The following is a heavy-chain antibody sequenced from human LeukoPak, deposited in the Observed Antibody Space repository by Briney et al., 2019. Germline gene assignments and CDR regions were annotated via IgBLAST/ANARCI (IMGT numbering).Heavy chain of an antibody. CDR1: GGSISSYY. V-gene: IGHV4-59*01. J-gene: IGHJ3*02. CDR3: ARSFGESPMDAFDI. CDR2: IYYSGST. D-gene: IGHD3-10*01. Sequence: SKTLSLTCTVSGGSISSYYWSWIRQPPGKGLEWIGYIYYSGSTNYNPSLKSRVTISVDTSKNQFSLKLSSVTAADTAVYYCARSFGESPMDAFDIWGQGTMVTVSS.